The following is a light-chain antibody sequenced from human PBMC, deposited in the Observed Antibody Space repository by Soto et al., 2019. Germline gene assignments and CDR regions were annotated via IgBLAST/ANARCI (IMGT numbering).Light chain of an antibody. CDR2: DVS. J-gene: IGLJ2*01. Sequence: QSALTQPASVSGSPGQSITISCTGTSSDVGGYNYVSWYQRHPGKAPKLMIYDVSNRPSGVSNRFSGSKSGNTASLTISGLQAEDEDDYYCSSYSSTLSVVFGGGTKLTVL. CDR3: SSYSSTLSVV. CDR1: SSDVGGYNY. V-gene: IGLV2-14*01.